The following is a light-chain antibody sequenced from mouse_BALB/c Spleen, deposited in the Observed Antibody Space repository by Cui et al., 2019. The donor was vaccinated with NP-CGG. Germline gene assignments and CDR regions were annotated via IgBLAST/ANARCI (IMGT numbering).Light chain of an antibody. V-gene: IGLV1*01. CDR3: ALWYSNHWV. J-gene: IGLJ1*01. CDR2: GTN. CDR1: TGAVTTSNY. Sequence: QAVVTQESALTTSPGKTVTLTCRSSTGAVTTSNYANWVQEKPDHLFTGLIGGTNNRAPGVPPRFSGSLIGDKAALTITWAQTEDEAIYFCALWYSNHWVFGGGTRLTVL.